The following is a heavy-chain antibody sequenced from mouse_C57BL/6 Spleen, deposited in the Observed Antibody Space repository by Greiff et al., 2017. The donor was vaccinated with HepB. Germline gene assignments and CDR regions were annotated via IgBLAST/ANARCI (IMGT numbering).Heavy chain of an antibody. J-gene: IGHJ3*01. V-gene: IGHV5-17*01. CDR3: ARQDWETWFAY. D-gene: IGHD4-1*01. CDR1: GFTFSDYG. CDR2: ISSGSSTT. Sequence: DVQLQESGGGLVKPGGSLKLSCAASGFTFSDYGMHWVRQAPEKGLEWVAYISSGSSTTYYADTVKGRFTISRDNAKNTLFLQMTRLRSEDTAMYYCARQDWETWFAYWGQGTLVTVSA.